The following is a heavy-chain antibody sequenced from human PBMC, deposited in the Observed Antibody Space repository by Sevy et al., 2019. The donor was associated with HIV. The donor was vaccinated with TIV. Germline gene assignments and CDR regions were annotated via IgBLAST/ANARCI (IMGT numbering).Heavy chain of an antibody. J-gene: IGHJ4*02. CDR2: IKQDGSEK. CDR1: GFTFSNYW. V-gene: IGHV3-7*01. D-gene: IGHD3-22*01. Sequence: GGSLRLSCAASGFTFSNYWMSWVRQAPGKGLEWVANIKQDGSEKYYVDSVKGRFTISRDNAKNSLYLQMNSLRAEDTDVYYCGRRYRTAPFYYSGSGGYYYPSYFDYWGQGTLVTVSS. CDR3: GRRYRTAPFYYSGSGGYYYPSYFDY.